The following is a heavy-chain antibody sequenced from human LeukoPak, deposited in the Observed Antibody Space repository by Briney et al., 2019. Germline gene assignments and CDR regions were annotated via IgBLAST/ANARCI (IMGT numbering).Heavy chain of an antibody. Sequence: GASVKVSCKVSGYTLTELSMHWVRQAPGKGLEWMGGFDPEDGETIYAQKFQGRVTMTEDTSTDTAYMELSSLRSEDTAVYYCATHLVGATNPPMFDYWGQGTLVTVSS. CDR1: GYTLTELS. D-gene: IGHD1-26*01. CDR2: FDPEDGET. V-gene: IGHV1-24*01. CDR3: ATHLVGATNPPMFDY. J-gene: IGHJ4*02.